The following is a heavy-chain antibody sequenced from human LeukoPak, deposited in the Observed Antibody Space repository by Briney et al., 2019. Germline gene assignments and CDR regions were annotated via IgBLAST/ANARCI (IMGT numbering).Heavy chain of an antibody. D-gene: IGHD1-26*01. CDR1: GFTFSRYR. V-gene: IGHV3-74*01. Sequence: GGSLRLSCAASGFTFSRYRMHWARQAPGKGLVWVSRIFSDGSNTVYADSVKGRFTISRDNAKNSLYLQMNSLRAEDTAVYYCARGSVEWELLTPNFDYWGQGTLVTVSS. J-gene: IGHJ4*02. CDR3: ARGSVEWELLTPNFDY. CDR2: IFSDGSNT.